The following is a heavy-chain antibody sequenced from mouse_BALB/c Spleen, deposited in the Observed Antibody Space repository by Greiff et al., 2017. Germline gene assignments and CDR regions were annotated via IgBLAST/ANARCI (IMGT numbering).Heavy chain of an antibody. D-gene: IGHD2-1*01. CDR1: GFSLTDYG. V-gene: IGHV2-6-5*01. J-gene: IGHJ4*01. CDR2: IWGGGST. CDR3: AKLYGNYQRVYAMDY. Sequence: QVQLQQSGPGLVAPSQSLSITCTVSGFSLTDYGVSWIRQPPGKGLEWLGVIWGGGSTYYNSALKSRLSISKDNSKSQVFLKMNSLQTDDTAMYYCAKLYGNYQRVYAMDYWGQGTSVTVSS.